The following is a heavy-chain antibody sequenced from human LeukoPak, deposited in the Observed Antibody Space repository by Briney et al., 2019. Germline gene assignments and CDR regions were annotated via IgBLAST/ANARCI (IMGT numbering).Heavy chain of an antibody. CDR1: GFTFSNYA. V-gene: IGHV3-23*01. J-gene: IGHJ3*01. D-gene: IGHD4-17*01. Sequence: PGGSLRLSCAASGFTFSNYAMTWVRLDPGKGLEWVSSITGDGGGTSFADSVGSRFTVSRDNSKNTLYLQMYSLRAEDTAIYYCGRDPNGDYVGAFDFWGQGTLVTVSS. CDR2: ITGDGGGT. CDR3: GRDPNGDYVGAFDF.